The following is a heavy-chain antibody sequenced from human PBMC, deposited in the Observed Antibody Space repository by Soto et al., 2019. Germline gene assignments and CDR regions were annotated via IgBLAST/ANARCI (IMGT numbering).Heavy chain of an antibody. Sequence: QVQLQESGPGLVKPSETLSLTCTVSGGSISSYYWSWIRQPPGKGLEWIGYIYYSGSTNYNPSLKSRVTISVDTSTNQFSMKLSSVTAADTAVYYCARDGVEQWPVGYFDYWGQGTLVTVSS. V-gene: IGHV4-59*01. CDR1: GGSISSYY. J-gene: IGHJ4*02. CDR3: ARDGVEQWPVGYFDY. D-gene: IGHD6-19*01. CDR2: IYYSGST.